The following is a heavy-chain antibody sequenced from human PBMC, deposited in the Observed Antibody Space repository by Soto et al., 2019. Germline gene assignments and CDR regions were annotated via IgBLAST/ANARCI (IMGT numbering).Heavy chain of an antibody. V-gene: IGHV3-7*01. J-gene: IGHJ6*02. CDR2: IKQDGSEK. Sequence: EVQLVESGGGLVQPGGSLRLSCAASGFTFSSYWMSWVRQAPGKGLEWVVNIKQDGSEKYYVDSVKGRFTISRDNAKNSLYLQMNSLRAEDTAVYYCARDGSYSSSWYYYYGMDVWGQGTTVTVSS. D-gene: IGHD6-13*01. CDR3: ARDGSYSSSWYYYYGMDV. CDR1: GFTFSSYW.